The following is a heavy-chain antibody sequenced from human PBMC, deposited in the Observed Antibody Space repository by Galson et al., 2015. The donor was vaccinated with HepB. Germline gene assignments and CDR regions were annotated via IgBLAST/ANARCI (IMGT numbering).Heavy chain of an antibody. CDR2: MKQDGSEK. CDR3: ARDGPGPGDY. J-gene: IGHJ4*02. Sequence: SLRLSCAASGFILSSYWMSWVRQAPGKGLEWVANMKQDGSEKNYVDSVKGRFTISRDNTENSLYLQMNSLRAEDTAVYYCARDGPGPGDYWGQGTLVTVSS. CDR1: GFILSSYW. V-gene: IGHV3-7*03.